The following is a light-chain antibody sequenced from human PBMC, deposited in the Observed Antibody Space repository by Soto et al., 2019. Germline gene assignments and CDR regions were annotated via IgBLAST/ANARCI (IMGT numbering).Light chain of an antibody. CDR3: SSHTSSSTRV. CDR2: DVS. Sequence: QSALTQPASVSGSPGQSITISCTGTSSDVGGYNYVSWYQQHPGKAPKLMIYDVSDRPSGVSNRFSGSKSGNTASLTISGLQAEDEADYHCSSHTSSSTRVFGTGTKLTVL. V-gene: IGLV2-14*01. J-gene: IGLJ1*01. CDR1: SSDVGGYNY.